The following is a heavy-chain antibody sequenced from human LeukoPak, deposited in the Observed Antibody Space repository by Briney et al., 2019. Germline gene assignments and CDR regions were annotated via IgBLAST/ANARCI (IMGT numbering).Heavy chain of an antibody. Sequence: ASVKVSCKASGGTFSSYAISWVRQAPGQGLEWMGWINPNSGGTNYAQKFQGRVTMTRDTSISTAYMELSRLRSDDAAVYYCARGVATLPFDYWGQGTLVTVSS. V-gene: IGHV1-2*02. CDR3: ARGVATLPFDY. CDR2: INPNSGGT. CDR1: GGTFSSYA. D-gene: IGHD5-12*01. J-gene: IGHJ4*02.